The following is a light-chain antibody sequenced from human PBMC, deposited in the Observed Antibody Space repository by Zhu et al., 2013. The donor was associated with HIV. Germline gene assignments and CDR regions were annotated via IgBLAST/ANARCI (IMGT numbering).Light chain of an antibody. CDR2: GAS. CDR1: QSVNSNY. CDR3: QQYGSSPKT. V-gene: IGKV3-20*01. Sequence: EIVLTQSPGTLSLFPGERATVSCRASQSVNSNYLGWYQQKPGQSPRLLIYGASSRATGIPDRFSGSGSGTDFTLTISRLEPEDFAVYYCQQYGSSPKTFGQGTKVEI. J-gene: IGKJ1*01.